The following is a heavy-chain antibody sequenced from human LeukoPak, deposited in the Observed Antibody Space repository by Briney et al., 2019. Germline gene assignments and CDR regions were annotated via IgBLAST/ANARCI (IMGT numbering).Heavy chain of an antibody. CDR2: ISSSSSTI. V-gene: IGHV3-48*02. J-gene: IGHJ4*02. Sequence: PGGSLRLSRAASGFTFSSYSMNWVRQAPGKGLEWVSYISSSSSTIYYADSVKGRFTISRDNAKNSLYLQMNSLRDEDTAVYYCASGYDILTGAKRGAFDYWGQGTLVTVSS. CDR3: ASGYDILTGAKRGAFDY. D-gene: IGHD3-9*01. CDR1: GFTFSSYS.